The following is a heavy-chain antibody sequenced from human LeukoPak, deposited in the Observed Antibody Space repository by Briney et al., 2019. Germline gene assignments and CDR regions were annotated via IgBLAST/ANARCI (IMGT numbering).Heavy chain of an antibody. D-gene: IGHD3-10*01. CDR2: IWYDGSNK. V-gene: IGHV3-33*06. J-gene: IGHJ4*02. Sequence: PGRSLRLSCAASGFTFSSYGMHWVRQAPDKGLEWVAVIWYDGSNKYYADSVKGRFTISRDNSKNTLYLQMNSLRAEDTAVYYCAKYGSGSYPYYFDYWGQGTLVTVSS. CDR3: AKYGSGSYPYYFDY. CDR1: GFTFSSYG.